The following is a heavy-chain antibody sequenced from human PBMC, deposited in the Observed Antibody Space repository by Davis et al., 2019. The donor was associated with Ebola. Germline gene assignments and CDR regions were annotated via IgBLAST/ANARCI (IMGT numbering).Heavy chain of an antibody. D-gene: IGHD1-26*01. V-gene: IGHV4-39*07. J-gene: IGHJ6*04. CDR3: AREVKWELQGVIYYYYGMDV. CDR1: GGSISSSSYY. Sequence: GSLRLSCTVSGGSISSSSYYWGWIRQPPGKGLEWIGTIYYSGSTYYNPSLKSRVTISVDTSKNQFSLKLSSVTAADTAVYYCAREVKWELQGVIYYYYGMDVWGKGTTVTVSS. CDR2: IYYSGST.